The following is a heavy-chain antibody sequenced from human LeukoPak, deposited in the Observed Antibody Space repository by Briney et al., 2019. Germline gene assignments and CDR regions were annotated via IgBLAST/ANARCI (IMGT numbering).Heavy chain of an antibody. V-gene: IGHV4-38-2*02. CDR3: ASLYNWNYASPYYMDV. CDR1: GYSISSVYY. J-gene: IGHJ6*03. CDR2: IYHSGST. Sequence: SQTLSLTCTVSGYSISSVYYWGWIRQPPGKGLEWIGSIYHSGSTYYNPSLKSRVTISVDTSKNQFSLKLSSVTAAETAMYYCASLYNWNYASPYYMDVWGKGTTVTVSS. D-gene: IGHD1-7*01.